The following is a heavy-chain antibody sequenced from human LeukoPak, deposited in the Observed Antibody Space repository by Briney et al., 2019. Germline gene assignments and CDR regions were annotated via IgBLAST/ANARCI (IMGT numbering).Heavy chain of an antibody. CDR1: GGSFSGYY. Sequence: SETLSLTCAVYGGSFSGYYWSWIRQPPGKGLEWIGVINHSGSANYNPSLKSRVTISVDTSKNQFSLKLSSVTAADTAVYYCARHWTYYDYVWGSYRPYYFDYCGQGTLVTVSS. D-gene: IGHD3-16*02. CDR3: ARHWTYYDYVWGSYRPYYFDY. J-gene: IGHJ4*02. CDR2: INHSGSA. V-gene: IGHV4-34*01.